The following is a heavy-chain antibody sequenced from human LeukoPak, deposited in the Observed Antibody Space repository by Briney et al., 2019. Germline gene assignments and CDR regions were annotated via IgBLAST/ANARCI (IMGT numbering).Heavy chain of an antibody. CDR1: GYTFTSYG. CDR3: ARGRSILTGYYSFYYYYYMDV. CDR2: INPNSGGT. V-gene: IGHV1-2*02. D-gene: IGHD3-9*01. J-gene: IGHJ6*03. Sequence: ASVKVSCKASGYTFTSYGISWVRQAPGQGLEWMGWINPNSGGTNYAQKFQGRVTMTRDTSISTAYMELSRLRSDDTAVYYCARGRSILTGYYSFYYYYYMDVWGKGTTVTVSS.